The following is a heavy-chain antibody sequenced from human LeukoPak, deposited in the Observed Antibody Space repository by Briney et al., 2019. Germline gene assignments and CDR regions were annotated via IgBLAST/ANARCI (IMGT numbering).Heavy chain of an antibody. Sequence: QPGGPLRLSCAASGFTFSSYSMNWVRQAPGKGLEWVSYISSSSSTIYYADSVKGRFTISRDNAKNSLYLQMNSLRAEDTAVYYCARDAWTLQSGYSPKGGGIGYWGQGTLVTVSS. J-gene: IGHJ4*02. CDR3: ARDAWTLQSGYSPKGGGIGY. CDR2: ISSSSSTI. D-gene: IGHD5-18*01. V-gene: IGHV3-48*01. CDR1: GFTFSSYS.